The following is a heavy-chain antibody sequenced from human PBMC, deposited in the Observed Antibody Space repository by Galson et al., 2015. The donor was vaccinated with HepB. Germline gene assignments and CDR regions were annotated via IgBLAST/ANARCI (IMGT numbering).Heavy chain of an antibody. CDR1: GFTVNSKF. V-gene: IGHV3-48*01. D-gene: IGHD3-22*01. Sequence: SLRLPCAVSGFTVNSKFMIWVRQAPGKGLEWVSYISSSSSTIYYADSVKGRFTLSRDNAKNSLYLQMNSLRAEDTAVYYCARDIKAPRNYYDSSGPWFDYWGQGTLVTASS. CDR3: ARDIKAPRNYYDSSGPWFDY. J-gene: IGHJ4*02. CDR2: ISSSSSTI.